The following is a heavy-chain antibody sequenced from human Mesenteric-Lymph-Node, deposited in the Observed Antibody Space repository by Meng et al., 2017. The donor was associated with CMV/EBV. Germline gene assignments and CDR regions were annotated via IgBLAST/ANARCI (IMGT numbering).Heavy chain of an antibody. D-gene: IGHD6-13*01. CDR2: INHSGST. Sequence: SETLSLTCAVYGGSFSGYYWSWIRQPPGKGLEWIGEINHSGSTNYNPSLKSRVTISVDTSKNQFSLKLSSVTAADTAVYYCARGTGWRLNSSWGYYGMDVWGKGTTVTVSS. CDR3: ARGTGWRLNSSWGYYGMDV. J-gene: IGHJ6*04. CDR1: GGSFSGYY. V-gene: IGHV4-34*01.